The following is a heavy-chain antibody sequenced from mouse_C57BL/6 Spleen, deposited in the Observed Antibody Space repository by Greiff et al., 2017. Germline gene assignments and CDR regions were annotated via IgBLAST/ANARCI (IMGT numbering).Heavy chain of an antibody. V-gene: IGHV3-6*01. D-gene: IGHD2-4*01. Sequence: EVQLQESGPGLVKPSQSLSLTCSVTGYSITSGYYWNWIRQFPGNKLEWMGYISYDGSNNYNPSLKNRISITRDTSKNQFFLKLNSVTTEDTATYYCARDGYDYYFDYWGQGTTLTVSS. CDR2: ISYDGSN. CDR3: ARDGYDYYFDY. CDR1: GYSITSGYY. J-gene: IGHJ2*01.